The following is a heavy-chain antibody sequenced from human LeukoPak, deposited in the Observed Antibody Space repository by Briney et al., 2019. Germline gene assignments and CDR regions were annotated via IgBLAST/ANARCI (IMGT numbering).Heavy chain of an antibody. CDR2: IKTDGSST. Sequence: GGPLRLSCAAAGFTFSNYWMHWVRQAPGKGLVWVSRIKTDGSSTTYADSVKGRFTISRDDAKNTLYLHMNSLRAEDTAVYYCARGWNADYWGQGTLVTVSS. V-gene: IGHV3-74*01. CDR1: GFTFSNYW. D-gene: IGHD1-1*01. CDR3: ARGWNADY. J-gene: IGHJ4*02.